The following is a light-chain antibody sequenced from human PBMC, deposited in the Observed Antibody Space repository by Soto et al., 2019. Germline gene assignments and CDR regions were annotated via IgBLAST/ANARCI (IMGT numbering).Light chain of an antibody. J-gene: IGKJ1*01. CDR2: KAS. V-gene: IGKV1-5*03. CDR3: QHYTSYSES. CDR1: QTISSW. Sequence: DIQMTQSPSTLSGSVGDRVTITCRASQTISSWLAWYQQKPGKAPKLLIYKASTLKSGVPSRFSGSGSGTEFTLTISSLQPDDFATYYCQHYTSYSESFGHWTKVALK.